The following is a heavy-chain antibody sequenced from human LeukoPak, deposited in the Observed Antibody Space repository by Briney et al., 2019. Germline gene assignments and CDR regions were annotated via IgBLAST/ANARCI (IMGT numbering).Heavy chain of an antibody. CDR3: ARGPTSNTNLYYFDY. CDR1: GYTFTSYD. Sequence: ASVKVSCKASGYTFTSYDINWVRQATGQGLEWMGWMNPHSGNTGYAQKFQGRVTITMHTSISTAYMELTSLRSEDTAVCYCARGPTSNTNLYYFDYWGLGTLVTVSS. D-gene: IGHD2-2*01. V-gene: IGHV1-8*03. J-gene: IGHJ4*02. CDR2: MNPHSGNT.